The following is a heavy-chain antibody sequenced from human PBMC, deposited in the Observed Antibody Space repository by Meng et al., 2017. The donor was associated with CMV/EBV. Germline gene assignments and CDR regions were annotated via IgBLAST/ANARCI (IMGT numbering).Heavy chain of an antibody. CDR3: AKVVRDIVVVPAAMGMDV. J-gene: IGHJ6*02. Sequence: GESLKISCAASGFTFSSYWMSWVRQAPGKGLEWVANIKQDGSEKYYVDSVKGRFTIFRDNSKNTLYLQMNSLRAEDTAVYYCAKVVRDIVVVPAAMGMDVWGQGTTVTVSS. CDR2: IKQDGSEK. D-gene: IGHD2-2*01. V-gene: IGHV3-7*01. CDR1: GFTFSSYW.